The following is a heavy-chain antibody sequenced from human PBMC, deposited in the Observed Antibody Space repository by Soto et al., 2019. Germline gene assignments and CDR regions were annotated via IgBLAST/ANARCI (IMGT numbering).Heavy chain of an antibody. CDR3: AKVEDYYYGMDV. CDR2: ISGSGGST. Sequence: VGSLRLSCAASGFTFSGYAMSWVRQAPGKGLEWVSAISGSGGSTYYADSVKGRFTISRDNSKNTLYLQMNSLRAEDTAVYYCAKVEDYYYGMDVWGQGTTVTVSS. CDR1: GFTFSGYA. J-gene: IGHJ6*02. V-gene: IGHV3-23*01.